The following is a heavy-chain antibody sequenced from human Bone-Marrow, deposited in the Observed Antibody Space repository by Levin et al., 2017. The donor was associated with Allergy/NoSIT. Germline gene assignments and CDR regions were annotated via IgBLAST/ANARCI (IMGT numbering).Heavy chain of an antibody. D-gene: IGHD2/OR15-2a*01. Sequence: ASVKVSCKVSGYTLTELSMHWVRQAPGKGLEWMGGFDPEDGETIYAQKFQGRVTMTEDTSTDTAYMELSSLRSEDTAVYYCATDCKYYYYYGMDVWGQGTTVTVSS. V-gene: IGHV1-24*01. CDR1: GYTLTELS. J-gene: IGHJ6*02. CDR3: ATDCKYYYYYGMDV. CDR2: FDPEDGET.